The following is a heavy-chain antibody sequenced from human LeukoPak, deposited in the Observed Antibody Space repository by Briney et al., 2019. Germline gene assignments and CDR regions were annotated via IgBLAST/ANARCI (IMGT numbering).Heavy chain of an antibody. CDR3: ARDSPYYYGSGSATYYMDV. J-gene: IGHJ6*03. CDR1: GGSISSYY. V-gene: IGHV4-59*01. D-gene: IGHD3-10*01. CDR2: IYYSGGT. Sequence: SETLSLTCTVSGGSISSYYLSWIRQPPGKGLEWIGYIYYSGGTNYNPSLKSRVTISVDTSKNQFSLKLSSVTAADAAVYYCARDSPYYYGSGSATYYMDVWGKGTTVTISS.